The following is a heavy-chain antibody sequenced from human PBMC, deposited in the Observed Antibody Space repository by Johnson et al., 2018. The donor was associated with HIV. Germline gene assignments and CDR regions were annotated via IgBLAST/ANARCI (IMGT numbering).Heavy chain of an antibody. D-gene: IGHD3-16*02. CDR2: IQSDETNK. Sequence: VQLVESGGGVVQPGGSLRLSCAASGFTFSSYGMHWVRQAPGKGLEWVAVIQSDETNKYYADSVKGRFTISRDNSKKTLYLQMNSLGAEDAAVYYCTGEDGLGESALVFDMWGQGTMVTVSS. J-gene: IGHJ3*02. CDR3: TGEDGLGESALVFDM. CDR1: GFTFSSYG. V-gene: IGHV3-30*02.